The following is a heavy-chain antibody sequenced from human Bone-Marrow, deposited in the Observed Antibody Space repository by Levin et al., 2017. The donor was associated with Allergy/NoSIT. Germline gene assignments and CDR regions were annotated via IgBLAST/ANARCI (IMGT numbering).Heavy chain of an antibody. J-gene: IGHJ4*02. V-gene: IGHV3-7*04. CDR2: IKQDGSEK. CDR1: GFTFSSYW. CDR3: ARCSEYYYGSGGDPEEFYDY. Sequence: LSLTCAASGFTFSSYWMSWVRQAPGKGLEWVANIKQDGSEKYYVDSVKGRFTISRDNAQNSLYLQMNSLRAEDTAVYYCARCSEYYYGSGGDPEEFYDYWGQGTLVTVSS. D-gene: IGHD3-10*01.